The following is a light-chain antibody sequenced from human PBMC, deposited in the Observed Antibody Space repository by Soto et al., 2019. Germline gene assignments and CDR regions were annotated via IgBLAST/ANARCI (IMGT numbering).Light chain of an antibody. CDR1: QSVNNNY. J-gene: IGKJ1*01. CDR2: GAS. V-gene: IGKV3-20*01. CDR3: QQYATSPRT. Sequence: EIVLTQSPATLSLSPGEEATLSCRANQSVNNNYLAWYQQIPGQPPRLLIYGASSRATGIPDRFSGRGSGTDFTLTISRLEPEDFSLYYCQQYATSPRTFGQGTKVDIK.